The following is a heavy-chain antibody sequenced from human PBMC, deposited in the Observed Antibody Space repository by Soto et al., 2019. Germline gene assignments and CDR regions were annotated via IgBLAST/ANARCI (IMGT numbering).Heavy chain of an antibody. CDR3: AREDIVLVPAAGPDYGMDV. J-gene: IGHJ6*02. D-gene: IGHD2-2*01. CDR2: IIPIFGTA. Sequence: QVQLVQSGAEVKKPGSSVKVSCKASGGTFSSYAISWVRQAPGQGLEWMGGIIPIFGTANYAQKFQGRVTITADESTSTAYRERSSLRSEDTAVYDGAREDIVLVPAAGPDYGMDVWGQGTTVTVSS. CDR1: GGTFSSYA. V-gene: IGHV1-69*12.